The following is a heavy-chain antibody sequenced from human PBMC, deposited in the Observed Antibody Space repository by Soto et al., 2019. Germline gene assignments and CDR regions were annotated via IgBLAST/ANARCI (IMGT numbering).Heavy chain of an antibody. D-gene: IGHD3-3*01. CDR3: ARVGYDVWSGYTGWFDP. J-gene: IGHJ5*02. Sequence: EVQLVESGGGLVQPGGSLRLSCAASGFTFSSYSMNWVRQAPGKGLEWVSYISSSSSTIYYADSVKGRFTISRDNAKNSLYLQMNSLRAEDTAVYYCARVGYDVWSGYTGWFDPWGQGTLVTVSS. CDR2: ISSSSSTI. CDR1: GFTFSSYS. V-gene: IGHV3-48*01.